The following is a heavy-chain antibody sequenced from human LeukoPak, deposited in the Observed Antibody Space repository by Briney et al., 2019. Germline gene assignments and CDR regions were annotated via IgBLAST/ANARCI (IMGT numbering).Heavy chain of an antibody. J-gene: IGHJ5*02. CDR1: GYTLTESS. Sequence: ASVKVSCKVSGYTLTESSMHWVGQAPGKGLEWMGGFDPEDGETIYAQKFQGRVTMTEDTSTDTAYMELSSLRSEDTAVYYCAAGGAAGNWFDPWGQGTLVTVSS. D-gene: IGHD6-13*01. CDR3: AAGGAAGNWFDP. V-gene: IGHV1-24*01. CDR2: FDPEDGET.